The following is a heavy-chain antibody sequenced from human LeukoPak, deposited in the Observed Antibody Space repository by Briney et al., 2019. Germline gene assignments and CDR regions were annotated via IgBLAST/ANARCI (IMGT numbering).Heavy chain of an antibody. J-gene: IGHJ4*02. V-gene: IGHV3-30-3*01. CDR3: ARPTESDY. CDR1: GFTVSSNY. Sequence: GGSLRLSCAASGFTVSSNYMSWVRQAPGKGLEWVAVISYDGSNKYYADSVKGRFTISRDNSKNTLYLQMNSLRAEDTAVYYCARPTESDYWGQGTLVTVSS. CDR2: ISYDGSNK. D-gene: IGHD1-14*01.